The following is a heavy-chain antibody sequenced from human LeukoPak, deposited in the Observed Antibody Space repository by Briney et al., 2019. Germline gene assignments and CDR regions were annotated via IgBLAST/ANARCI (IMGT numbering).Heavy chain of an antibody. D-gene: IGHD6-19*01. CDR2: ISSNSGYI. CDR3: AREIVSSGCLDY. V-gene: IGHV3-21*06. CDR1: DFAFYGYS. J-gene: IGHJ4*02. Sequence: PGGSLRLSCAASDFAFYGYSMHWVRQAPGKGLEWISSISSNSGYIYYADSVKGRFTISRDNAMNSLYLQVTGLRVEDTALYYCAREIVSSGCLDYWGQGSLVTVSS.